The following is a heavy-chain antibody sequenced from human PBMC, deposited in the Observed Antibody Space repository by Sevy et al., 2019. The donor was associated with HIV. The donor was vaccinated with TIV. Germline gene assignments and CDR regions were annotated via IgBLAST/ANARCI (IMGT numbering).Heavy chain of an antibody. V-gene: IGHV1-2*02. CDR3: ARDGGIVVVPAFDY. CDR1: GYTFTGYY. Sequence: ASVKGSCKASGYTFTGYYMHWVRQAPGQGLEWMGWINPNSGGTNYAQKFQGRVTMTRDTSISTAYMELSRLRSDDTTVYYCARDGGIVVVPAFDYWGQGTLVTVSS. D-gene: IGHD2-2*01. J-gene: IGHJ4*02. CDR2: INPNSGGT.